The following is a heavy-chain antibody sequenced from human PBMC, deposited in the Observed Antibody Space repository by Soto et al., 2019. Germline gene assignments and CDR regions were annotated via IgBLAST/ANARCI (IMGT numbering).Heavy chain of an antibody. CDR2: IHYTGTT. CDR1: GGSLNSPSYY. J-gene: IGHJ4*02. D-gene: IGHD3-16*01. CDR3: ARKSRWSAMYYFDY. V-gene: IGHV4-39*01. Sequence: QLLLQESGPGLVRPSDTLSLTCTVSGGSLNSPSYYWGWIRQPPGKGLDWIASIHYTGTTYYKLTLKSRLTISSDTSKNQFSLTLRSVTAADTAIYYCARKSRWSAMYYFDYWGQGTLVTVPS.